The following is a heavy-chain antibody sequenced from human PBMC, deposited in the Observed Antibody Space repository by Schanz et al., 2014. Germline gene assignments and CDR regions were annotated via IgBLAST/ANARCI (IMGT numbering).Heavy chain of an antibody. D-gene: IGHD5-12*01. V-gene: IGHV3-30-3*01. CDR3: ASPSGYSDYGTYFDF. J-gene: IGHJ4*02. CDR2: ISNDGSIK. CDR1: GFTFSSYA. Sequence: QVQLLQFGGGVVQPGRSLRLSCAASGFTFSSYAMHWVRQAPGKGLEWVALISNDGSIKYYPDSVEGRFTISRDNSRNTLYLQMNSLRTEDTAVYYCASPSGYSDYGTYFDFWGQGTLVTVSS.